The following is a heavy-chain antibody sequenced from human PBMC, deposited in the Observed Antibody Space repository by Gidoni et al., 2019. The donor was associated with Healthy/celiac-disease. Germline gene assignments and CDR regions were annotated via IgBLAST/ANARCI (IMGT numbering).Heavy chain of an antibody. CDR3: AKGVGATTNNWFDP. V-gene: IGHV3-23*01. CDR1: GFTFSSYA. CDR2: LSGSGGNT. Sequence: EVQLLESGGGLVQPGGSLRLSCAASGFTFSSYAMSWVRQAPGKGLEWVSALSGSGGNTYYAEYVKGRFTISRDNSKNTLYLQRNSLRAEDTAVYYCAKGVGATTNNWFDPWGQGTLVTVSS. J-gene: IGHJ5*02. D-gene: IGHD1-26*01.